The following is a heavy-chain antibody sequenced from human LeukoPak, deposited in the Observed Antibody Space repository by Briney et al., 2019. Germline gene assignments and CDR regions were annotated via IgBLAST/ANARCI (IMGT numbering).Heavy chain of an antibody. CDR3: ARGAAAGYFDS. D-gene: IGHD6-13*01. Sequence: SETLSLTCTVSGGSISSYYWSWIRQPAGKELEWIRRIFTSGNTNYNPSLKSRVTISVDASKNHFSLKLTSVTAADTAVYYCARGAAAGYFDSWGQGALVTVSS. J-gene: IGHJ4*02. CDR1: GGSISSYY. CDR2: IFTSGNT. V-gene: IGHV4-4*07.